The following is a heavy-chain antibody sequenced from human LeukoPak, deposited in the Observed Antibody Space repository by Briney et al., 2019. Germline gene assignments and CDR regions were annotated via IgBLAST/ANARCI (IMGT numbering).Heavy chain of an antibody. J-gene: IGHJ4*02. Sequence: GGSQSLSCAASGFTVSSNYMRWVRHAPGRGLEWLSVIYSGGRTYYADSVKGRFTISRDNSKNTLYLQMNSLRAEDTAVYYCARVAGGFGVVIQYYFDYWGQGTLVTVSS. CDR1: GFTVSSNY. CDR3: ARVAGGFGVVIQYYFDY. CDR2: IYSGGRT. D-gene: IGHD3-3*01. V-gene: IGHV3-53*01.